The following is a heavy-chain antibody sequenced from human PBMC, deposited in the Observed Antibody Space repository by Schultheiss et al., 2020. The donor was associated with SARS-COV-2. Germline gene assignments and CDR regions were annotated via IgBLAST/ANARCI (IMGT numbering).Heavy chain of an antibody. CDR1: GYSFTSYW. CDR2: MYPGDSET. CDR3: ARRYHYYGSGTSAFDI. J-gene: IGHJ3*02. D-gene: IGHD3-10*01. Sequence: GGSLRLSCKGSGYSFTSYWIGWVRQMPGKGLEWLGIMYPGDSETRYSPSFQGQVTISADKSISTAYLQWSSLKASDTAMYYCARRYHYYGSGTSAFDIWGQGTMVTVSS. V-gene: IGHV5-51*01.